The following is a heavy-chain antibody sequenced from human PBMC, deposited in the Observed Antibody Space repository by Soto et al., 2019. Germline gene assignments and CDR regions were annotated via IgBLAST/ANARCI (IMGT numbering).Heavy chain of an antibody. Sequence: QVQLVESGGGVVQPGRSLRLSCAASGFTFSRYGMHWVRQAPGKGLEWVAVISYDGSNKYYADSVKGRFTISRDNSKNTLYLQMNSLRAEDTAVYYCAKGTTVTTAPFDYWGQGTLVTVSS. J-gene: IGHJ4*02. CDR1: GFTFSRYG. CDR2: ISYDGSNK. V-gene: IGHV3-30*18. CDR3: AKGTTVTTAPFDY. D-gene: IGHD4-17*01.